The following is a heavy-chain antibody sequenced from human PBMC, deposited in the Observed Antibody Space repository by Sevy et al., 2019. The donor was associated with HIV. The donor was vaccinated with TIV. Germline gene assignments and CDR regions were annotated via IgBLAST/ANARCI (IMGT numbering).Heavy chain of an antibody. CDR2: TYYRSKWYS. CDR1: GDSISSNSAI. Sequence: SQTVSLTCDISGDSISSNSAIWNWIRQSPSRGLEWLGRTYYRSKWYSDSAVSVKGRLTVSPDTSKNQFSLRLNFVTPEDTALYFCARSGSRFSAGKFDSWGQGTLVTVSS. CDR3: ARSGSRFSAGKFDS. D-gene: IGHD3-3*01. V-gene: IGHV6-1*01. J-gene: IGHJ4*02.